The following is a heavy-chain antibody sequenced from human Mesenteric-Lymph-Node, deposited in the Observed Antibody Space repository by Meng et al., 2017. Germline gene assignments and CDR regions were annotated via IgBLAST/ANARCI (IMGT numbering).Heavy chain of an antibody. J-gene: IGHJ4*02. CDR3: VRTPGGNYYDSSGYSFDY. Sequence: ASVKVSCKASGYTFTSYGISWVRQAPGQGLEWMGWLSGYDGKTNYAQKFQDRVTMTTDTSTSTAYMELWSLTSDDTAVYYCVRTPGGNYYDSSGYSFDYWGQGTLVTVSS. CDR1: GYTFTSYG. CDR2: LSGYDGKT. V-gene: IGHV1-18*01. D-gene: IGHD3-22*01.